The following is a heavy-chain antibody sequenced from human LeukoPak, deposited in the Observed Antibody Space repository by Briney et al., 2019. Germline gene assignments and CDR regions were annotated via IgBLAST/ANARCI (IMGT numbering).Heavy chain of an antibody. D-gene: IGHD3-10*01. CDR2: VSSDSHFI. Sequence: PGGSLRPSCAASGFTFSKYGMHWVRQTPDKGLEWVSSVSSDSHFIFYADSVEGRFTISRDNANNSLYLEINSLRPEDTAVYYCARGPLLWFGGVIHADAFDLWGQGTMVTVSS. J-gene: IGHJ3*01. V-gene: IGHV3-21*06. CDR3: ARGPLLWFGGVIHADAFDL. CDR1: GFTFSKYG.